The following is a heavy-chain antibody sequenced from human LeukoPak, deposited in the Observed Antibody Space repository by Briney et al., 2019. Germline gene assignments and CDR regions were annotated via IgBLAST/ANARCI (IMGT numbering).Heavy chain of an antibody. V-gene: IGHV4-39*07. D-gene: IGHD3-3*01. J-gene: IGHJ6*03. CDR2: INHSGST. Sequence: SETLSLTCTVSGGSISSSSYYWGWIRQPPGKGLEWIGEINHSGSTNYNPSLKSRVTISVDTSKNQFSLKLSSVTAADTAVYYCARVGSGRITIFGVVIKPNYYYYMDVWGKGTTVTVSS. CDR1: GGSISSSSYY. CDR3: ARVGSGRITIFGVVIKPNYYYYMDV.